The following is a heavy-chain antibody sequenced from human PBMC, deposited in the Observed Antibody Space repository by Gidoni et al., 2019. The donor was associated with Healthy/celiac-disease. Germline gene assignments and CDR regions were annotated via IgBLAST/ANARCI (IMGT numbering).Heavy chain of an antibody. CDR2: ISWNSGSI. CDR3: AKDKDGPFDY. Sequence: EVQLVESGGGLVQPGRSLRRSCAASGFTFDDYAMHWVRQAPGKGLECVSGISWNSGSIGYADSVKGRFTISRDNAKNSLYLQMNSLRAEDTALYYCAKDKDGPFDYWGQGTLVTVSS. J-gene: IGHJ4*02. V-gene: IGHV3-9*01. CDR1: GFTFDDYA.